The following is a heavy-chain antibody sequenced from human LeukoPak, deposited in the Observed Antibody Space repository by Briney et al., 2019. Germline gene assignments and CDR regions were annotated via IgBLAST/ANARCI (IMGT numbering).Heavy chain of an antibody. V-gene: IGHV3-21*01. D-gene: IGHD6-13*01. CDR2: ISSSSSYI. Sequence: GGSLRLSCAASGFTFSSYSMNWVRQAPGKGLEWVSSISSSSSYIYYADSVKGRFTTSRDNAKNSLYLQMNSLRAEDTAVYYCARAMYSSPGFDYWGQGTLVTVSS. CDR1: GFTFSSYS. CDR3: ARAMYSSPGFDY. J-gene: IGHJ4*02.